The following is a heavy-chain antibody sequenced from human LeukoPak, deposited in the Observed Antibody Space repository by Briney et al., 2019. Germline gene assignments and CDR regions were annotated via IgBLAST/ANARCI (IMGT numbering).Heavy chain of an antibody. D-gene: IGHD2-15*01. Sequence: GASVKVPCKGSGYTFTNYAIHWVRQAPGQSLEWLGWINPGNGDTKYSQDFQGRVTINTDASAATAYVELNSLTSEDTAVYYCARDRWHCRVNCDSVYYFALDVWGQGTTVTVSS. J-gene: IGHJ6*02. CDR1: GYTFTNYA. CDR3: ARDRWHCRVNCDSVYYFALDV. V-gene: IGHV1-3*01. CDR2: INPGNGDT.